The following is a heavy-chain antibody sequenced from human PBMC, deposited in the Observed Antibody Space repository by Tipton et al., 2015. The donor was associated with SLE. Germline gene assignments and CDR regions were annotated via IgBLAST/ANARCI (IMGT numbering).Heavy chain of an antibody. Sequence: GSLRLSCEASGWILSNNEINWVRQAPGKGLEWVSYISSSGSNIYYADSVKGRFSISRDNSENTVYLQMDTLRVDDTAVYNCARPPSSGYAFEIWGQGTTVTVSS. D-gene: IGHD3-22*01. V-gene: IGHV3-48*03. J-gene: IGHJ3*02. CDR3: ARPPSSGYAFEI. CDR2: ISSSGSNI. CDR1: GWILSNNE.